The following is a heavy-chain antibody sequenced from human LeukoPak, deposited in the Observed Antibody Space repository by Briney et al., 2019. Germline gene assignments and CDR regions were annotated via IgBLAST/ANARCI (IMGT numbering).Heavy chain of an antibody. CDR3: AREPRVDYDILTGYL. V-gene: IGHV3-48*03. Sequence: GGSLRLSCAASGFTFSSYEMNWVRQAPGKGLEWVSYISSSGSAIYYADSVKGRFTISRDNAKNSLYLQMNSLRAEDTAVYYCAREPRVDYDILTGYLWGQGTLVTVSS. CDR1: GFTFSSYE. CDR2: ISSSGSAI. J-gene: IGHJ4*02. D-gene: IGHD3-9*01.